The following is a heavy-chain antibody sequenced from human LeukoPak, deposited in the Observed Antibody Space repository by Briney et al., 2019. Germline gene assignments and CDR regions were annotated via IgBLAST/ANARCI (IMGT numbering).Heavy chain of an antibody. Sequence: SETLSLTCTVSGGSTSSYYWSWIRQPPGKGLEWIGYIYYSGSTNYNPSLKSRVTISVDTSKNQFSLKLSSVTAADTAVYYCARGRWLQLFIWGQGTLVTVSS. V-gene: IGHV4-59*01. J-gene: IGHJ4*02. CDR1: GGSTSSYY. CDR2: IYYSGST. CDR3: ARGRWLQLFI. D-gene: IGHD5-12*01.